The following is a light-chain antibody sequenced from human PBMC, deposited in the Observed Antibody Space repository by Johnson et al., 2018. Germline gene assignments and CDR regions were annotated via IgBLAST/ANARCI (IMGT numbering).Light chain of an antibody. CDR3: GTWDSSLSAGNV. CDR2: ENN. CDR1: SSNIGNNY. Sequence: QSVLTQPPSVSAAPGQKVTISCSGSSSNIGNNYVSWYQQLPGTAPKLLIYENNKRPSGIPDRFSGSKSGTSATLGITGLQTGDEADYYCGTWDSSLSAGNVFGTGTTVTV. J-gene: IGLJ1*01. V-gene: IGLV1-51*02.